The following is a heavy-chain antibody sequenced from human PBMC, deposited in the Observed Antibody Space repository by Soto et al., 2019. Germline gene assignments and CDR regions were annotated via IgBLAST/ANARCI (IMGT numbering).Heavy chain of an antibody. Sequence: VASVKVSCKASGGTFSSYAISWVRQAPGQGLEWMGGIIPIFGTANYAQKFQGRVTITADESTSTAYMELSSLRSEDTAVYYCARRGVVGATTNYYYYGMDVWGQGTTVTVSS. CDR2: IIPIFGTA. CDR3: ARRGVVGATTNYYYYGMDV. D-gene: IGHD1-26*01. CDR1: GGTFSSYA. J-gene: IGHJ6*02. V-gene: IGHV1-69*13.